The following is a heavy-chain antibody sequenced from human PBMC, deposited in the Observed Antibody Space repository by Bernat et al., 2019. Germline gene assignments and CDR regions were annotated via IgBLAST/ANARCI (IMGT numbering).Heavy chain of an antibody. V-gene: IGHV3-30-3*01. CDR1: GFTFSSYA. CDR3: ARSNMITFGGVIATGFDY. CDR2: ISYDGSNK. D-gene: IGHD3-16*02. J-gene: IGHJ4*02. Sequence: QVQLVESGGGVVQPGRSLRLSCAASGFTFSSYAMHWVRQAPGKGLEWVAVISYDGSNKYYADSVKGRFTISRDNSKNTLYLQMNSLRAEDTAVYYCARSNMITFGGVIATGFDYWGQGTLVTVSS.